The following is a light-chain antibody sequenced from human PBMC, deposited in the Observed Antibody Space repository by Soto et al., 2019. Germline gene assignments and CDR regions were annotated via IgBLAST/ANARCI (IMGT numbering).Light chain of an antibody. CDR1: QSVNNN. Sequence: EIVLTQSPATLSLSPGERATLSCRAGQSVNNNLAWYQQKPGQAPRLLIYDASNRATGIPARFSGSGSGTDFTLTVSSLEPEDFAVYYCQQRSNWHFTFGPGTKVDIK. V-gene: IGKV3-11*01. CDR2: DAS. CDR3: QQRSNWHFT. J-gene: IGKJ3*01.